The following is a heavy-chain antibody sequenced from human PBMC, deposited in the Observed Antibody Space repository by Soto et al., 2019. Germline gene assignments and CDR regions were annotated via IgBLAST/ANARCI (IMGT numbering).Heavy chain of an antibody. V-gene: IGHV3-66*01. Sequence: PGGSLRLCCAASGFTVSSNYMSWVRQAPGKGLEWVSVIYSGGSTYYADSVKGRFTISRDNSKNTLYLQMNSLRAEDTAVYYCASDLMTTVTTKVYMDVWRTGTTVTVSS. CDR1: GFTVSSNY. CDR2: IYSGGST. J-gene: IGHJ6*03. D-gene: IGHD4-4*01. CDR3: ASDLMTTVTTKVYMDV.